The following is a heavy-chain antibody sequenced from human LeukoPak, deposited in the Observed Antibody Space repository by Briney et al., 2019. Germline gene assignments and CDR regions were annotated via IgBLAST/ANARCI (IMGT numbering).Heavy chain of an antibody. V-gene: IGHV4-59*11. Sequence: PSETLSLTCTVSGGSISSHYWSWIRQPPGKGLEWIGYIFYSGSTNYNPSLKSRVTISVDTSKNQFSLKLSSVTAADTAVYYCARVRTMIVVGAFDIWGQGTMVTVSS. CDR2: IFYSGST. CDR3: ARVRTMIVVGAFDI. CDR1: GGSISSHY. D-gene: IGHD3-22*01. J-gene: IGHJ3*02.